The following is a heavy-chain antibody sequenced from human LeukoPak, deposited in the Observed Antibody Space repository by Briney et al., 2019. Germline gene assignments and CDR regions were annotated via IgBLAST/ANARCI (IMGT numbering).Heavy chain of an antibody. CDR1: GDSASSNSAA. CDR3: ARGAVAVRNAFDI. V-gene: IGHV6-1*01. D-gene: IGHD6-19*01. Sequence: SQTLSLTCAISGDSASSNSAAWNWIRQSPSRGLEWLGRTYYSSKWYNDYAVSVKSRITINPDTSKNQITLQLNSVTPEDTAVYYCARGAVAVRNAFDIWGQGTRVTVSS. J-gene: IGHJ3*02. CDR2: TYYSSKWYN.